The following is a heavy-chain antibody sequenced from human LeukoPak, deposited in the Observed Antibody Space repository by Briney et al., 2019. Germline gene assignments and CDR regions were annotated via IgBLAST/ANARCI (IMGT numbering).Heavy chain of an antibody. CDR3: ATSSGWYYYGMDV. CDR2: INPNSGCT. D-gene: IGHD6-19*01. CDR1: GYTFTGYY. Sequence: ASVKVSCKASGYTFTGYYMHWVRQSPGQGLEWMGWINPNSGCTNYAQNFQGWVTMTRDTSISTAYMELSRLRSDDTAVYYCATSSGWYYYGMDVWGKGTTVTVSS. V-gene: IGHV1-2*04. J-gene: IGHJ6*04.